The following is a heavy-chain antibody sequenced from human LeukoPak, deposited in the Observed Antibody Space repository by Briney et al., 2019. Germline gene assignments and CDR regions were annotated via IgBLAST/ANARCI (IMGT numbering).Heavy chain of an antibody. Sequence: SVTVSCKASGGTFSSYAISWVRQAPGQGLEWMGGIIPGFGTANYAQKFQGRVTITADESTSTAYMELSSLRSEDTAVYYCASKNQYYYDSSGYRYWYFDLWGQGTLVTVPS. V-gene: IGHV1-69*13. CDR1: GGTFSSYA. J-gene: IGHJ2*01. CDR3: ASKNQYYYDSSGYRYWYFDL. CDR2: IIPGFGTA. D-gene: IGHD3-22*01.